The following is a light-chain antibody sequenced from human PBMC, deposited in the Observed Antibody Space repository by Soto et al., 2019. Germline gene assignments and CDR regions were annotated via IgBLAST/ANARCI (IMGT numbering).Light chain of an antibody. Sequence: IPMTQSPSTLSASVGDRVTITCRASQSISSWLAWYQQKPGKAPKLLIYDASSLESGVPSRFSGSGSGTEFTLTISSLQPDDFATYYCLQDINYPWTFGQGTNADI. V-gene: IGKV1-5*01. CDR2: DAS. CDR1: QSISSW. CDR3: LQDINYPWT. J-gene: IGKJ1*01.